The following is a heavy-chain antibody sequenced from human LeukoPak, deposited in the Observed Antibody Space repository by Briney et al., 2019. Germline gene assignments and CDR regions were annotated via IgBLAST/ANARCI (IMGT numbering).Heavy chain of an antibody. V-gene: IGHV3-30*02. CDR3: AKDRCSSTSCYGDY. CDR2: IRYDGSNK. CDR1: GFTFSSYG. D-gene: IGHD2-2*01. Sequence: GSLRLSCAASGFTFSSYGMHWVRQAPGKGLEWVAFIRYDGSNKYYADSVKGRFTISRDNSKNTLYLQMNSLRAEDTAVYYCAKDRCSSTSCYGDYWGQGALVTVSS. J-gene: IGHJ4*02.